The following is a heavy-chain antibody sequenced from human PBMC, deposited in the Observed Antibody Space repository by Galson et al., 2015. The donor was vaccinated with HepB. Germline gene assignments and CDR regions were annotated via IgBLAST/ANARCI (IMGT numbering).Heavy chain of an antibody. CDR2: IKQDGSEK. CDR1: GFTFSSYW. Sequence: LRLSCAASGFTFSSYWMSWVRQAPGKVLEWVANIKQDGSEKYYVDSVKGRFTISRDNAKNSLYLQMNSLRAEDTAVYYCARKGSYYDSSGYYPYYYYGMDVWGQVTTVTVSS. J-gene: IGHJ6*02. D-gene: IGHD3-22*01. V-gene: IGHV3-7*01. CDR3: ARKGSYYDSSGYYPYYYYGMDV.